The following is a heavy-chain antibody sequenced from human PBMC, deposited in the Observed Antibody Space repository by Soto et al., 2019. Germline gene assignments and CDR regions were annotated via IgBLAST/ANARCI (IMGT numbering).Heavy chain of an antibody. Sequence: GGSLRLSCAASGFTFSNYDMNWVRQAPGKGLEWVSYIVSSGYTKYYADSVKGRFTTSRDDARNSLYLQMDSLRAEDTALYFCARVSWRKHFDLWGQGTLGHRLL. D-gene: IGHD5-12*01. CDR3: ARVSWRKHFDL. V-gene: IGHV3-48*03. J-gene: IGHJ4*02. CDR2: IVSSGYTK. CDR1: GFTFSNYD.